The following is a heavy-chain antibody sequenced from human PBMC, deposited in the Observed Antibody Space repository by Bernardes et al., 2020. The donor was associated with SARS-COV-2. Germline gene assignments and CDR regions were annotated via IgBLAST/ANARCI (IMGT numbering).Heavy chain of an antibody. Sequence: VGSLRLSCAASGFTFDDYAMHWVRQAPGKGLEWVSLISWDGGSTYYADSVKGRFTISRDNSKNSLYLQMNSLRAEDTALYYCAKGGIVGATCPGCYFDYWGQGTLVTVSS. V-gene: IGHV3-43D*04. J-gene: IGHJ4*02. D-gene: IGHD1-26*01. CDR2: ISWDGGST. CDR1: GFTFDDYA. CDR3: AKGGIVGATCPGCYFDY.